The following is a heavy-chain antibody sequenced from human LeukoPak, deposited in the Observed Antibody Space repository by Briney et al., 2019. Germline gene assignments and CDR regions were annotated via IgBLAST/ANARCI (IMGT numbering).Heavy chain of an antibody. J-gene: IGHJ4*02. V-gene: IGHV3-74*01. D-gene: IGHD1-1*01. CDR1: GCVFSSDC. CDR2: IDRDGRTT. CDR3: ARDGHGTNLDEFDS. Sequence: GGFMRRSCAASGCVFSSDCMHWVRQAPGKGLVWVSRIDRDGRTTNYGDSAKGRFTISRDDAKNTHYLQMNSLRVDDTAVYFCARDGHGTNLDEFDSWGQGTLVTVSS.